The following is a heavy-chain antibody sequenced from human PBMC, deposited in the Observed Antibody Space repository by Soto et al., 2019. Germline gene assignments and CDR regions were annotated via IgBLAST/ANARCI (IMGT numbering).Heavy chain of an antibody. CDR1: GFTFSSYW. Sequence: LRLSCAASGFTFSSYWMHWVRQAPGKGLVWVSRINSDGSSTSYADSVKGRFTISRDNAKNTLYLQMNSLRAEDTAVYYCARGPLGRLLWFGELLQNDYYYYGMDVWGQGTTVTVSS. J-gene: IGHJ6*02. D-gene: IGHD3-10*01. CDR3: ARGPLGRLLWFGELLQNDYYYYGMDV. CDR2: INSDGSST. V-gene: IGHV3-74*01.